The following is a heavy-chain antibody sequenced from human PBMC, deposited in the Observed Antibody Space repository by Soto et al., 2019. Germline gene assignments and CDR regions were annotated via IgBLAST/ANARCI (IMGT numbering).Heavy chain of an antibody. CDR3: AKDISPYGDYWGDFDI. Sequence: EVQLVESGGGLVQPGRSLRLSCAASGFTFDDYTMHWVRQAPGKGLEWVSGISWNSGSIGYADSVKGRFTISRDNAKNYLYLQIDSLRAEDTALFYCAKDISPYGDYWGDFDIWGQGTVVTVSS. V-gene: IGHV3-9*01. J-gene: IGHJ3*02. CDR1: GFTFDDYT. D-gene: IGHD4-17*01. CDR2: ISWNSGSI.